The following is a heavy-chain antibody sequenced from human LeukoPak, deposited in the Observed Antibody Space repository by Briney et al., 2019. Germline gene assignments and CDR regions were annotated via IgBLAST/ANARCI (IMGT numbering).Heavy chain of an antibody. CDR3: ARTVRDYDYVWGGYRYRFDY. J-gene: IGHJ4*02. D-gene: IGHD3-16*02. CDR2: IDWDDDK. V-gene: IGHV2-70*11. CDR1: GDSISGHQW. Sequence: TLSLTCTVSGDSISGHQWSWIRQPPGKALEWLARIDWDDDKYYSTSLKTRLTISKDTSKNQVVLTMTNMDPVDTATYYCARTVRDYDYVWGGYRYRFDYWGQGTLVTVSS.